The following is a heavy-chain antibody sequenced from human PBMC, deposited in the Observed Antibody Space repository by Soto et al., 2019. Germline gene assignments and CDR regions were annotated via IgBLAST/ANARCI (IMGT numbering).Heavy chain of an antibody. V-gene: IGHV4-59*01. J-gene: IGHJ4*02. CDR1: GGSISSYY. D-gene: IGHD3-22*01. Sequence: NPSETVSLTCTVSGGSISSYYWSWIRQPPGKGLEWIGYIYYSGSTNYNPSLKSRVTISVDTSKNQFSLKLSSVTAADTAVYYCARDSSGNYNMGGFDYWCQGTLCTVSS. CDR2: IYYSGST. CDR3: ARDSSGNYNMGGFDY.